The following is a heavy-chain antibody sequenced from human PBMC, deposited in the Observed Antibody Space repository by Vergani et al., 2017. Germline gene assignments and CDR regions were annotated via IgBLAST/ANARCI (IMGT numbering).Heavy chain of an antibody. Sequence: QVQLVESGGGVVQPGRSLRLSCAASGFTFSSYGMHWVRQAPGKGLEWVAVISYDGSNKYYADSGKGRFTISRDNSKNTLYLQMNSLRAEDTAVYYCAKDSMVRGLDPLDYYYYGMDVWGQGTTVTVSS. V-gene: IGHV3-30*18. CDR3: AKDSMVRGLDPLDYYYYGMDV. CDR1: GFTFSSYG. CDR2: ISYDGSNK. J-gene: IGHJ6*02. D-gene: IGHD3-10*01.